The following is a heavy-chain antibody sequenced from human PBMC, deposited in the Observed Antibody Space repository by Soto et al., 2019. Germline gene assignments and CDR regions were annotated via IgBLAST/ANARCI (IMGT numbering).Heavy chain of an antibody. V-gene: IGHV4-61*01. Sequence: PSETLSLTCTVSGGSVSSGSYYWTWIRQPPGKGLEWIGYIYYSGSTSYNPSVKSRATISLDTSKNEVSLKLSSVTAADTAVYYCARHEGIVVVPAAIGWFDPWGQGTLVTVSS. D-gene: IGHD2-2*01. CDR1: GGSVSSGSYY. CDR2: IYYSGST. J-gene: IGHJ5*02. CDR3: ARHEGIVVVPAAIGWFDP.